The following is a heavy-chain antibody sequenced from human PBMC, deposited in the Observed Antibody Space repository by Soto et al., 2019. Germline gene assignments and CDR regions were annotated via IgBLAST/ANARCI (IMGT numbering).Heavy chain of an antibody. V-gene: IGHV1-18*01. D-gene: IGHD2-8*01. CDR2: ISAYNGNT. CDR1: GYTFTSYG. J-gene: IGHJ6*02. CDR3: ARGRCTNGVCYSYYYYGMDV. Sequence: GASVKVSCKASGYTFTSYGISWVRQAPGQGLEWMGWISAYNGNTNYAQKLQGRVTMTTDTSTSTAYMELRSLRSDDTAVYYCARGRCTNGVCYSYYYYGMDVWGQGTTVTVSS.